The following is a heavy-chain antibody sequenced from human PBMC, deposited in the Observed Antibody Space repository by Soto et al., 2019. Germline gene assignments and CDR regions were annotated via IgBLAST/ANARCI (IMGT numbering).Heavy chain of an antibody. D-gene: IGHD7-27*01. CDR2: IRSKANSYAT. J-gene: IGHJ4*02. Sequence: DVQLVESGGGLVQPGGSLKLSCATSGFTFSGSAMHWVRQASGKGLEWVGRIRSKANSYATEYAASVKGRFTISRDDSKNTAYLQMNSVKTEDTAVYYCTTHLTDYWGQGTLVTVSS. V-gene: IGHV3-73*01. CDR3: TTHLTDY. CDR1: GFTFSGSA.